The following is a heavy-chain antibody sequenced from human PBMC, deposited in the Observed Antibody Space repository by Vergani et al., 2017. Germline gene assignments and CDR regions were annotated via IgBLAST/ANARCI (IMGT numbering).Heavy chain of an antibody. J-gene: IGHJ6*03. CDR1: GGTFSSYD. CDR2: IIPIFGTA. Sequence: QVQLVQSGAEVKKPGSSVKVSCKASGGTFSSYDISWVRQAPGQGLEWMGGIIPIFGTANYAQKFQGRVTITADESTSTAYMELSSLRSEDTAVYYCARASPGGPINYYYYYMDVWGKGTTVTVSS. CDR3: ARASPGGPINYYYYYMDV. D-gene: IGHD3-10*01. V-gene: IGHV1-69*01.